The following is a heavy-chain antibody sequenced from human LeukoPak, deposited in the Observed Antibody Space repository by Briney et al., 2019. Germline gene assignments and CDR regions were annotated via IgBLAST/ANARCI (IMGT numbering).Heavy chain of an antibody. V-gene: IGHV1-8*03. Sequence: GASVTVSCKASGYTFTNYHINWVRQATGQGLEWMGWMNPNNGDSGYAQKFQGRVTITRDTSISTSYMELRSLRSDDTAVYFCARTTSFTASGYDYWGPGTLVTVSS. CDR3: ARTTSFTASGYDY. CDR2: MNPNNGDS. D-gene: IGHD6-25*01. CDR1: GYTFTNYH. J-gene: IGHJ4*02.